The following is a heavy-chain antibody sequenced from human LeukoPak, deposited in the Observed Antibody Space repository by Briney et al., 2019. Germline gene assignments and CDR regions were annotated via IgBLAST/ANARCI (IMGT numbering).Heavy chain of an antibody. CDR3: ARGGGYCSTPSCYTFDY. CDR1: GFTFDDYA. J-gene: IGHJ4*02. D-gene: IGHD2-2*01. V-gene: IGHV3-30-3*01. CDR2: ISHDENNK. Sequence: GGSLRLSCAASGFTFDDYAMHWVRQAPGKGLEWVTLISHDENNKYYADSVKGRFTISRDNSKNTLYLQMNSLRAEDTSVYYCARGGGYCSTPSCYTFDYWGQGTLVTVSS.